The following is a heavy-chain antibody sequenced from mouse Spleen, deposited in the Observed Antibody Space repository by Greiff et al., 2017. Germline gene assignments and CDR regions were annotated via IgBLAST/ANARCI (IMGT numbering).Heavy chain of an antibody. D-gene: IGHD1-1*01. CDR3: ARRYYYGRVDY. Sequence: QVQLQQPGAELVKPGASVKLSCKASGYTFTSYWMQWVKQRPGQGLEWIGEIDPSDSYTNYNQKFKGKATLTVDTSSSTAYMQLSSLTSEDSAVYYCARRYYYGRVDYWGQGTTLTVSS. V-gene: IGHV1-50*01. CDR2: IDPSDSYT. CDR1: GYTFTSYW. J-gene: IGHJ2*01.